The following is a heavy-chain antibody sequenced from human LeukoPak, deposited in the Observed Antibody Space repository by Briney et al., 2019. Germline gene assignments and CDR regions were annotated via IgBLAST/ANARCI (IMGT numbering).Heavy chain of an antibody. V-gene: IGHV3-73*01. J-gene: IGHJ6*03. Sequence: GGSLRLSCAASGFTFSGSAMHWVRQASGKGLEWVGRIRSKANSYATAYAASVKGRFTISRGDSKNTAYLQMNSLKTEDTAVYYCTSPPAFQTRSSYYYYYMDVWGKGTTVTVSS. CDR1: GFTFSGSA. CDR3: TSPPAFQTRSSYYYYYMDV. CDR2: IRSKANSYAT. D-gene: IGHD2/OR15-2a*01.